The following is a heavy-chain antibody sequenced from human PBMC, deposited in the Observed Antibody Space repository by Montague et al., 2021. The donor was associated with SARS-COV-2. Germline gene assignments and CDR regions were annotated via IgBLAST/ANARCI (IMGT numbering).Heavy chain of an antibody. J-gene: IGHJ6*02. CDR3: ASGELTTRGLIYYYGMDV. V-gene: IGHV4-34*01. Sequence: SETLSLTCAVYGGSFSGYYWTWIRQSPRKGLEWIGEINHSGSTNYNPSLKSRVTISVDTSKNQFSLKLSSVTAADTAVYYCASGELTTRGLIYYYGMDVWGQGTTVTVSS. CDR2: INHSGST. CDR1: GGSFSGYY. D-gene: IGHD3-10*01.